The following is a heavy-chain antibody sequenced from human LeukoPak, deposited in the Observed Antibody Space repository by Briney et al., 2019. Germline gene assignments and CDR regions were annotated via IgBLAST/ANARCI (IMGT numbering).Heavy chain of an antibody. J-gene: IGHJ6*03. CDR1: GFTISNYA. CDR2: ITGSGGHT. D-gene: IGHD2-21*02. CDR3: TKDLTDYHYYYTDV. V-gene: IGHV3-23*01. Sequence: GGSLRLSCEASGFTISNYAMAWVRQSPGKGLEWVSGITGSGGHTYYADSVKGRFTSSRDNSKNTLYLQMNSLRAEDTAVYYCTKDLTDYHYYYTDVWGKGTTVIVSS.